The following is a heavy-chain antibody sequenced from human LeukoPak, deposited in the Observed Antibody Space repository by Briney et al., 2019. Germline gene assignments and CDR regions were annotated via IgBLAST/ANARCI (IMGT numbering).Heavy chain of an antibody. CDR3: AKAFVGATTPTFDY. J-gene: IGHJ4*02. D-gene: IGHD1-26*01. Sequence: GGSLRLSCAASGFTFSSYATSWVRQAPGKGLEWVSAISGSGGSTYYADSVKGRFTISRDNSKNTLYLQMNSLRAEDTAVYYCAKAFVGATTPTFDYWGQGTLVTVSS. CDR1: GFTFSSYA. V-gene: IGHV3-23*01. CDR2: ISGSGGST.